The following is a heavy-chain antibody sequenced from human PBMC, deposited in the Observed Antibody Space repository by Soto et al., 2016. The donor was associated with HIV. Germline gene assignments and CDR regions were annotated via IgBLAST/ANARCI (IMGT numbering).Heavy chain of an antibody. Sequence: EVQLVETGGGLIQPGGSLRLSCAASGFTISFSYMSWVRQAPGKGLEWVSVIYSGGSTYYADSVKGRFTISRDNSKNTLYLQMNRLRAEDTAVYYCARGPYSSSWYGMDVWGQGTTVIVSS. V-gene: IGHV3-53*02. CDR1: GFTISFSY. J-gene: IGHJ6*02. CDR3: ARGPYSSSWYGMDV. D-gene: IGHD6-13*01. CDR2: IYSGGST.